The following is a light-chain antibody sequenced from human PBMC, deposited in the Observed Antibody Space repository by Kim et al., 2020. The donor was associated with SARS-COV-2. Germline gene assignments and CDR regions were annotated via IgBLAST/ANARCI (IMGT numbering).Light chain of an antibody. CDR1: QSVRSS. CDR3: QQYYTWSALT. J-gene: IGKJ4*01. CDR2: DAS. Sequence: SPGERATLSCRASQSVRSSLAWYQQKPGQAPRLLIYDASIRATGVPARFTGRGSGTEFTLTISSLQSEDFAVYFCQQYYTWSALTFGGGTKVDIK. V-gene: IGKV3D-15*01.